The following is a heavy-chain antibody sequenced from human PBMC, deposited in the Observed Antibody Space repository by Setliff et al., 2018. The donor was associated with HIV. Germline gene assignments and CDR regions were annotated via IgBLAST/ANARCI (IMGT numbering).Heavy chain of an antibody. J-gene: IGHJ4*02. CDR2: IYYSGST. D-gene: IGHD3-16*01. Sequence: PSETLSLTCTVSGDSITDGGYYWSWIRQHPGKGLEWIGYIYYSGSTYYNPSLKSRLTMSLDTSKNQFSLKLSSVTAADTAVYYCARLSPLALFGGIIGPYFDYWGQGTLVTVSS. CDR1: GDSITDGGYY. V-gene: IGHV4-31*03. CDR3: ARLSPLALFGGIIGPYFDY.